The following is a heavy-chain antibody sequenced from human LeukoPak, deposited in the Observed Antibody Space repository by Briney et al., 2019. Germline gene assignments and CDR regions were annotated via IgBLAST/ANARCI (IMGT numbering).Heavy chain of an antibody. CDR2: INHIGST. CDR1: GGSFSGHY. V-gene: IGHV4-34*01. J-gene: IGHJ6*03. CDR3: ARRPYILTGYYNPDYYYYYMDV. D-gene: IGHD3-9*01. Sequence: SETLSLTCAVYGGSFSGHYWSWIRQPPGKGLEWIGEINHIGSTNYNPSLMSRTTMSVDTSKNQFSLKLSSVTAADTAVYYCARRPYILTGYYNPDYYYYYMDVWGKGTTVTISS.